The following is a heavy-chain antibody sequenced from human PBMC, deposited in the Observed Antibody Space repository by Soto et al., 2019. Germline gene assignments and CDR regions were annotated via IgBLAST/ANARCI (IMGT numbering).Heavy chain of an antibody. Sequence: QVQLVQSGAEVKKPGSSVKVSCKASGGTFSSYTISWVRQAPGQGLEWMGRIIPILGIANYAQKFQGRVRITADKSTSTAYMELSSLRSEDTAVYYCARDGDYGDDYWGQGTLVTVSS. CDR2: IIPILGIA. CDR3: ARDGDYGDDY. J-gene: IGHJ4*02. D-gene: IGHD4-17*01. CDR1: GGTFSSYT. V-gene: IGHV1-69*08.